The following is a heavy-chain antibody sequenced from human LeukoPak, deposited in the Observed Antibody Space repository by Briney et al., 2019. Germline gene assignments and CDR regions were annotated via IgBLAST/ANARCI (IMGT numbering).Heavy chain of an antibody. D-gene: IGHD3-10*01. J-gene: IGHJ4*02. V-gene: IGHV1-18*03. CDR1: GYTFTNYG. Sequence: GASVKVSCKASGYTFTNYGISWVRQAPGQGLEWMGWISAYNGNTHYAQEFQGRVTMTTDTSTSTAYMELRSLRSDDMAVYYCARGRSHGDGSGSYYDYFDYWGQGTLVTVSS. CDR2: ISAYNGNT. CDR3: ARGRSHGDGSGSYYDYFDY.